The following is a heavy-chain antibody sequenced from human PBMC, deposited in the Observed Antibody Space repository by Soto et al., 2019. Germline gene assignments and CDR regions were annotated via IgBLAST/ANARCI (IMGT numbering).Heavy chain of an antibody. V-gene: IGHV4-31*03. J-gene: IGHJ6*02. CDR3: ASMGTGYCSSTSCCQYYYYYGMDV. D-gene: IGHD2-2*03. CDR2: IYYSGST. CDR1: GGSIRSGGYY. Sequence: PSETLSLTSPVSGGSIRSGGYYWSWIRQHPGKGLEWIGYIYYSGSTYYNPSLKSRVTISVDTSKNQFSLKLSSVTAADTAVYYCASMGTGYCSSTSCCQYYYYYGMDVWGQGTTVTVSS.